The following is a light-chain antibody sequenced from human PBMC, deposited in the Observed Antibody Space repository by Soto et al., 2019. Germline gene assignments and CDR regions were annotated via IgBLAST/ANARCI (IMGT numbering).Light chain of an antibody. CDR2: DDS. Sequence: QSVLTQPASVSGSPGQSITISCTGTSSDVGGYNYVSWYQQQPGKAPKLMIYDDSNRPSGVSNRFSGSKSGNTASLTISGLQAEDEADYYCSPYTRSSTLYVVFGGGTKVTVL. J-gene: IGLJ2*01. V-gene: IGLV2-14*01. CDR3: SPYTRSSTLYVV. CDR1: SSDVGGYNY.